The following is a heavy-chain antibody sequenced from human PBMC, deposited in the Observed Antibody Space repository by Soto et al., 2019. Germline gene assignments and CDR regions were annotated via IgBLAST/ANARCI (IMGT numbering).Heavy chain of an antibody. Sequence: QVQLVQSGAEVKKPGSSVKVSCTASGGTFSSYSINWVRQAPGQGLEWMGEIIPIFGTANYAQKFQGRVTITADESTSTAYMELSSLRSEDTALYYCARDGVRPSGGIDYWGQGNLVTVSS. CDR1: GGTFSSYS. V-gene: IGHV1-69*01. D-gene: IGHD2-8*01. CDR3: ARDGVRPSGGIDY. J-gene: IGHJ4*02. CDR2: IIPIFGTA.